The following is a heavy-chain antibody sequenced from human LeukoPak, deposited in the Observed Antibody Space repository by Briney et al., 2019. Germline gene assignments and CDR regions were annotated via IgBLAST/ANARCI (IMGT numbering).Heavy chain of an antibody. CDR1: GFTFSSYW. CDR2: INSDGSST. D-gene: IGHD3-3*01. CDR3: ARDGITIFGVVILPNWFDP. J-gene: IGHJ5*02. V-gene: IGHV3-74*01. Sequence: GGSLRLSCAASGFTFSSYWMHWVRQVPGKGLVWVSRINSDGSSTSYADSVKGRFTISRDNSKNTLYLQMNSLRAEDTAVYYCARDGITIFGVVILPNWFDPWGQGTVVTVSS.